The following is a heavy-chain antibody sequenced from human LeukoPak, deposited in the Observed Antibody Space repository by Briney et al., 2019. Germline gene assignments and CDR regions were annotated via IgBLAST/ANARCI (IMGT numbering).Heavy chain of an antibody. CDR1: GGSISSHY. D-gene: IGHD6-13*01. Sequence: PSETLSLTCTVSGGSISSHYWSWIRQPPGKGLEWIGYIYYSGSTYYNPSLKSRVTISVDTSKNQFSLKLSSVTAADTAVYYCARHSGSSWYATYFDYWGQGTLVTVSS. CDR3: ARHSGSSWYATYFDY. CDR2: IYYSGST. J-gene: IGHJ4*02. V-gene: IGHV4-59*08.